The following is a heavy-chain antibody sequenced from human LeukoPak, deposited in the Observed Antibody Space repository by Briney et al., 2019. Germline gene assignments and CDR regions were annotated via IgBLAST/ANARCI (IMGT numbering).Heavy chain of an antibody. D-gene: IGHD5-24*01. V-gene: IGHV4-34*01. CDR1: GASFNSYF. Sequence: PSETLSLTCAVYGASFNSYFWTWIRQSPGKGLEWIGEINYSGSTKYSPSLKSRVTISLDTSKNQFSLKLSSVTAADTAVYYCASARWDYWGPGTLVTVSS. CDR2: INYSGST. J-gene: IGHJ4*02. CDR3: ASARWDY.